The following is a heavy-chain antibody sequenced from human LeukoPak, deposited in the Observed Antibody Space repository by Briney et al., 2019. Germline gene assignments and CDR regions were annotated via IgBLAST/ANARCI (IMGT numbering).Heavy chain of an antibody. D-gene: IGHD3-22*01. CDR3: ARSTYYYDSSGYYLNY. CDR2: IKQDGSEK. V-gene: IGHV3-7*01. CDR1: GFTFSSYW. J-gene: IGHJ4*02. Sequence: GGSLRLSCAASGFTFSSYWMSWVRQAPGKGLEWVANIKQDGSEKYYVDSVKGRFTISRDNAKNSLYLQMNSLRAEDTAVHYCARSTYYYDSSGYYLNYWGQGTLVTVSS.